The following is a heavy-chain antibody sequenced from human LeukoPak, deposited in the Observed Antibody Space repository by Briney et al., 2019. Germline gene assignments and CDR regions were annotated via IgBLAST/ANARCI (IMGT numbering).Heavy chain of an antibody. CDR1: GASIRSGNYH. CDR2: LSSSGST. CDR3: SRVSSRRFDY. V-gene: IGHV4-39*01. J-gene: IGHJ4*02. Sequence: SETLSLTCTVSGASIRSGNYHWGWIRQPPGKGLEWIGSLSSSGSTFYSASLKSRVTISADTSENQFFLNLRSVTAADTAVYYCSRVSSRRFDYWGQGNLVTVSS.